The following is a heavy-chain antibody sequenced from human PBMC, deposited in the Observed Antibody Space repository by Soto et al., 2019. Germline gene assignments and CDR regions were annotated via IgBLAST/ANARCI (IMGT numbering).Heavy chain of an antibody. D-gene: IGHD2-2*01. CDR1: GFTFSDYY. V-gene: IGHV3-11*01. Sequence: QVQLVESGGGLVKPGGSLRLSCAASGFTFSDYYMSWIRQAPGKGLEWVSYISSSGSTIYYADSVKGRFTISRDNAKNSLYLQMNSLRAEDTAVYYCARSLLGYCSSTSCYGDWYFDLWGRGTLVTVSS. CDR3: ARSLLGYCSSTSCYGDWYFDL. J-gene: IGHJ2*01. CDR2: ISSSGSTI.